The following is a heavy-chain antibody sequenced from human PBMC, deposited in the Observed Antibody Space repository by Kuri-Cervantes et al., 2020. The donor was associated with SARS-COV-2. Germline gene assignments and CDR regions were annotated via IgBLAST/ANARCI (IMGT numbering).Heavy chain of an antibody. CDR1: GYTFTGYY. CDR2: IIPIFGTA. V-gene: IGHV1-69*13. CDR3: ASLGDAGDLSPPFDY. J-gene: IGHJ4*02. D-gene: IGHD3-16*01. Sequence: SVKVSCKASGYTFTGYYMHWVRQAPGQGLEWMGGIIPIFGTANYAQKFQGRVTITADESTSTAHMELSSLRSEDTAVYYCASLGDAGDLSPPFDYWGQGTLVTVSS.